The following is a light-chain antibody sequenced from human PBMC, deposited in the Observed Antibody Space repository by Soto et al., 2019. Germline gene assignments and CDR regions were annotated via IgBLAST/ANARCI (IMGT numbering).Light chain of an antibody. CDR3: GTWDSSLSAGV. J-gene: IGLJ2*01. V-gene: IGLV1-51*01. Sequence: QSVLTQPPSVSAAPGQKVTISCSGSTSNIGNKYVSWYQQVPGTAPKLLIYDNNKRPSGIPDRFSGSKSGTSATLGITGHQTGDEADYYCGTWDSSLSAGVFGGGTKLTVL. CDR1: TSNIGNKY. CDR2: DNN.